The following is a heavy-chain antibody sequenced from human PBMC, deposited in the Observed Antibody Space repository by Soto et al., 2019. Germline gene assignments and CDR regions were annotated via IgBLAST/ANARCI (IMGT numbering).Heavy chain of an antibody. J-gene: IGHJ4*02. V-gene: IGHV3-30-3*01. D-gene: IGHD1-26*01. CDR1: GFSFSTYA. CDR3: ARREPLSGSYSAFDY. Sequence: GGSLRLSCAASGFSFSTYAMHWVRQTPGKGLEWVAVISYDGDHKYYTDSVKGRFTISRDNSKNSLYLQMNSLRDEDTAVYYCARREPLSGSYSAFDYRGQGTLVTVSS. CDR2: ISYDGDHK.